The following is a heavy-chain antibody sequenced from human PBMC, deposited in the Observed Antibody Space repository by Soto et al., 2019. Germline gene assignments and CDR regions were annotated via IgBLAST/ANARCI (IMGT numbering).Heavy chain of an antibody. Sequence: ASVKGSCNASGYNFKGYGSSWVRQAHGQGLEWMGWINVWDGNTNYAQKFQGRVTLTTDTSTNTAHMELRSLRSDDTATYYCARADYGENNWLDPWGKGTQVTVSS. V-gene: IGHV1-18*01. CDR1: GYNFKGYG. CDR3: ARADYGENNWLDP. CDR2: INVWDGNT. J-gene: IGHJ5*02. D-gene: IGHD4-17*01.